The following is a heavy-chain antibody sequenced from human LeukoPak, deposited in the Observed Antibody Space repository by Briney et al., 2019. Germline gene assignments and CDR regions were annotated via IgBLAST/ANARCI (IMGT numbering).Heavy chain of an antibody. Sequence: PGGSLRLYCAASGFTFSSYSMNWARQAPGKGLEWVSSISSSSSYIYYADSVKGRFTISRDNAKNSLYLQMNSLRAEDTAVYYCARDRGRIHPFDPWGQGTLVTVSS. CDR1: GFTFSSYS. J-gene: IGHJ5*02. V-gene: IGHV3-21*01. CDR2: ISSSSSYI. CDR3: ARDRGRIHPFDP. D-gene: IGHD2-21*01.